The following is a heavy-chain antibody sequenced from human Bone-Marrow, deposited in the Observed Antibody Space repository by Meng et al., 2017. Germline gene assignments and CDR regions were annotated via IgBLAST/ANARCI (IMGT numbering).Heavy chain of an antibody. CDR2: INPNSGDT. CDR1: GYSFTAYY. J-gene: IGHJ4*02. V-gene: IGHV1-2*06. CDR3: ATRGNPYLNC. Sequence: QVPLLQFGAEGKEPWASLSVSFNPSGYSFTAYYIHWVRQAPGQGLEWLGHINPNSGDTLYAQKFQGRVSMTGDTSISTAYVELSSLRSDDTAVYYCATRGNPYLNCWGRGTLVTVSS.